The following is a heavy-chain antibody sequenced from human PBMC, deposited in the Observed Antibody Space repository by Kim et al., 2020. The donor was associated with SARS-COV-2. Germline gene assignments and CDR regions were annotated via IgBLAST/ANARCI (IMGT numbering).Heavy chain of an antibody. CDR2: IKQDGSEK. D-gene: IGHD3-10*01. CDR1: GFTFSSYW. J-gene: IGHJ6*02. V-gene: IGHV3-7*03. Sequence: GGSLRLSCAASGFTFSSYWMSWVRQAPGKGLEWVANIKQDGSEKYYVDSVKGRFTISRDNAKNSLYLQMNSLRAEDTAVYYCAREITMVRGVILSDYYYGMDVWGQGTTVTVSS. CDR3: AREITMVRGVILSDYYYGMDV.